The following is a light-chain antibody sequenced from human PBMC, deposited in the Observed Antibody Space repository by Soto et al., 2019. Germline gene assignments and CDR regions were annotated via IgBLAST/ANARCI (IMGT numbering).Light chain of an antibody. CDR1: SSDVGSYNR. V-gene: IGLV2-18*02. CDR2: EVS. J-gene: IGLJ2*01. CDR3: SSYTSSSTFV. Sequence: QSALTQPPSVSGSPGQSVTMSCTGTSSDVGSYNRVSWYQQPPGTAPKLMIYEVSNRPSGVPDRFSGSKSGNTASLTISGLQAEYEADYYCSSYTSSSTFVFGGGTKLTVL.